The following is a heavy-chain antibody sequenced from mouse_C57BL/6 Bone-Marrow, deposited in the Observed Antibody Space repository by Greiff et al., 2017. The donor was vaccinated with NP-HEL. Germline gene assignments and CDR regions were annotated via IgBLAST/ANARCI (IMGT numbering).Heavy chain of an antibody. Sequence: QAQLQQPGAELVKPGASVKLSCKASGYTFTSYWMHWVKQRPGQGLEWIGMIHPNSGSTNYNEKFKSKATLTVDHSSSTAYMQLSSLTSEDPAVYYCGIYYDYVEYWGQGTTLTVSS. J-gene: IGHJ2*01. CDR3: GIYYDYVEY. D-gene: IGHD2-4*01. CDR2: IHPNSGST. V-gene: IGHV1-64*01. CDR1: GYTFTSYW.